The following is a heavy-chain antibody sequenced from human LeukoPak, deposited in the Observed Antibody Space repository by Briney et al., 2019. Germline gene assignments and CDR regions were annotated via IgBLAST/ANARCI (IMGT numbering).Heavy chain of an antibody. Sequence: SETLSLTCAVYGGSFSGYYWSWIRQPPGKGLEWIGEINHSGSTNYNPSLKSRVTISVDTSTNQFSLTLRSATAADTAVYYCARARSGGYSYGRRDYFDYWGQGTLVTVSS. CDR2: INHSGST. CDR3: ARARSGGYSYGRRDYFDY. J-gene: IGHJ4*02. V-gene: IGHV4-34*01. D-gene: IGHD5-18*01. CDR1: GGSFSGYY.